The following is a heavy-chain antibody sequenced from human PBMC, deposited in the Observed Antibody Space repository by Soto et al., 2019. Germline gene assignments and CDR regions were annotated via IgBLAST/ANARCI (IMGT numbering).Heavy chain of an antibody. J-gene: IGHJ6*02. D-gene: IGHD6-6*01. CDR1: GYTFTSDD. Sequence: QVQLVQSGAEVKKPGASVKVSCKASGYTFTSDDINWVRQATGQGLEWMGWMNPNSGNTGYAQKFQCRVTMTRNTSISTASMELSSLRSEDTDVYYCARRGLSSSSTFMYHYYGMDVWGQGTTVTVSS. CDR3: ARRGLSSSSTFMYHYYGMDV. CDR2: MNPNSGNT. V-gene: IGHV1-8*01.